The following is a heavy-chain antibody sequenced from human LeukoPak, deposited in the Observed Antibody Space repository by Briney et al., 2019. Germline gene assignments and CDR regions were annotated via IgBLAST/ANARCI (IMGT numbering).Heavy chain of an antibody. J-gene: IGHJ6*02. Sequence: HPGGSLRLSCAASGFTFSSYSMNWVRQAPGKGLEWVAVISYDGSNKYYADSVKGRFTISRDNSKNTLYLQMNSLRAEDTAVYYCAREGSSSWYLLFGSGYYGMDVWGQGTTVTVSS. CDR3: AREGSSSWYLLFGSGYYGMDV. D-gene: IGHD6-13*01. V-gene: IGHV3-30*03. CDR2: ISYDGSNK. CDR1: GFTFSSYS.